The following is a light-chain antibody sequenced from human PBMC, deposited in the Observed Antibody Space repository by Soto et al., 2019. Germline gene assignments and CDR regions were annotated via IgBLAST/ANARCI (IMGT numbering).Light chain of an antibody. J-gene: IGKJ1*01. V-gene: IGKV4-1*01. CDR3: QKYYSTPRT. CDR1: QTGLYSSNNKNH. CDR2: WAS. Sequence: IVMTQSPDSLSVSLGERSTINCNSSQTGLYSSNNKNHLAWYQQRPGQPPKLLFSWASTRESGVPDRFSASGSGTDFTLSIGSLQAEDVAVYYCQKYYSTPRTFGQGTKVDIK.